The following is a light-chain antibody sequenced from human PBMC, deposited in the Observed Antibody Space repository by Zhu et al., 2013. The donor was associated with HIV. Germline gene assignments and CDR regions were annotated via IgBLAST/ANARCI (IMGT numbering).Light chain of an antibody. CDR3: QAWDINTMV. CDR1: NIRNKN. Sequence: YELTQPPSVSVALGQTARITCGGNNIRNKNVHWYQQKPGQAPLLVIYRDANRPSGIPERFSGSNSGNTATLTISETQPMDEADFYCQAWDINTMVFGGGTKLTVL. V-gene: IGLV3-9*01. CDR2: RDA. J-gene: IGLJ2*01.